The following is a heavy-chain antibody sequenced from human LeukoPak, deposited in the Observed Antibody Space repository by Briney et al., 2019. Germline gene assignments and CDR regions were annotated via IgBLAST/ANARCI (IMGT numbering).Heavy chain of an antibody. V-gene: IGHV3-9*01. J-gene: IGHJ5*02. CDR2: ISWNSGSI. CDR1: GFTFDDYA. D-gene: IGHD3-22*01. CDR3: ARDVWGSGYSGPFS. Sequence: GGSLRLSCAASGFTFDDYAMHWVRQAPGKGLEWVSGISWNSGSIGYADSVKGRFTISRDNAKNSLYLQMNSLRAEDTAVYYCARDVWGSGYSGPFSWGQGTLVTVSS.